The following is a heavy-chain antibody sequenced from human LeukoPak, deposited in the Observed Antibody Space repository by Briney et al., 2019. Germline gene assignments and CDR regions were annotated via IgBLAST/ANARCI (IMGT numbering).Heavy chain of an antibody. CDR1: GYSFTSYW. CDR2: IYPGDSYT. J-gene: IGHJ4*02. CDR3: ARLIAVAQYYFDY. Sequence: GESLKISCKASGYSFTSYWIGWVRQMPGKGLEWMAIIYPGDSYTRYSPSFQGQVTISADKSISTAYLQWSGLKASDTAMYYCARLIAVAQYYFDYWGQGTLVTVSS. D-gene: IGHD6-13*01. V-gene: IGHV5-51*01.